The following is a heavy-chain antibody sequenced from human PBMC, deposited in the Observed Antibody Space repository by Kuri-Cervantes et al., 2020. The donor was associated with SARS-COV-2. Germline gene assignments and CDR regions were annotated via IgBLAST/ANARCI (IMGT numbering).Heavy chain of an antibody. D-gene: IGHD3-3*01. V-gene: IGHV3-21*01. CDR2: ISSSSSYI. CDR3: ARPDDPITIFGVVIAGGMDV. Sequence: GESLKISCAASGFNFSRTDMHWVRQAPGKGLEWVSSISSSSSYIYYADSVKGRFTISRDNAKNSLYLQMNSLRAEDTAVYYCARPDDPITIFGVVIAGGMDVWGQGTTVTVSS. CDR1: GFNFSRTD. J-gene: IGHJ6*02.